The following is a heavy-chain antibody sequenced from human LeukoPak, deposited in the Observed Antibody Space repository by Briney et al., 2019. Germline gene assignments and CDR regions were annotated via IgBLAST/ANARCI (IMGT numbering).Heavy chain of an antibody. D-gene: IGHD3-22*01. J-gene: IGHJ4*02. CDR2: IIPIFGTA. CDR1: GYTFTGYY. V-gene: IGHV1-69*05. CDR3: ARDRHYYDSSGYSIYY. Sequence: ASVKVSCKASGYTFTGYYMHWVRQAPGQGLEWMGGIIPIFGTANYAQKFQGRVTITTDESTSTAYKELSSLRSEDTAVYYCARDRHYYDSSGYSIYYWGQGTLVTVSS.